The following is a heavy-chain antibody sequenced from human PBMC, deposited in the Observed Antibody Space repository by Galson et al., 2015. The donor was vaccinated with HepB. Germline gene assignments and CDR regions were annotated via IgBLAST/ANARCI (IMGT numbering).Heavy chain of an antibody. V-gene: IGHV3-74*01. CDR2: INSDGRST. Sequence: SLRLSCAASGFTFNAYWMHWVRQAPGKGLVWVSRINSDGRSTHYADSVKGRFTISRDNANNMLYLQVNSLRDEDTAGYYCVADTSGRWGEYWGRGTLVTVSS. CDR3: VADTSGRWGEY. D-gene: IGHD3-10*01. J-gene: IGHJ4*02. CDR1: GFTFNAYW.